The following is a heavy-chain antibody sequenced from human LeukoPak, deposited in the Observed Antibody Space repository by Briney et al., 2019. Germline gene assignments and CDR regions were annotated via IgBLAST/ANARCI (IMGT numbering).Heavy chain of an antibody. D-gene: IGHD3-22*01. CDR3: ARDGNYYDSSSYWYFDL. V-gene: IGHV3-21*04. CDR2: ISSSSSYI. J-gene: IGHJ2*01. CDR1: GFTFSSYS. Sequence: GGSLRLSCAASGFTFSSYSMNWVRQAPGKGLEWVSSISSSSSYIYYADSVKGRFTISRDNAKNSLYLQMNSLRVEDTALYHCARDGNYYDSSSYWYFDLWGRGTLVTVSS.